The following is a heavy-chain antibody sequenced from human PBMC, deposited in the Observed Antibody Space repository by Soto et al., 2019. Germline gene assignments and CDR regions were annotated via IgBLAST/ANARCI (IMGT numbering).Heavy chain of an antibody. CDR3: ARTGYSSSSGYYYYYGMDV. V-gene: IGHV3-33*01. CDR2: IWYDGSNK. CDR1: GFTFSSYG. J-gene: IGHJ6*02. D-gene: IGHD6-6*01. Sequence: SGGSLRLSXAAPGFTFSSYGMHWVRQAPGKGLEWVAVIWYDGSNKYYADSVKGRFTISRDNSKNTLYLQMNSLRAEDTAVYYCARTGYSSSSGYYYYYGMDVWGQGTTVTVSS.